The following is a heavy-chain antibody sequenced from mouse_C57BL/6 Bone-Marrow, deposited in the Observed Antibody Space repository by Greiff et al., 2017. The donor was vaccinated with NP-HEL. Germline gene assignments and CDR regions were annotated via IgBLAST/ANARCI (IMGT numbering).Heavy chain of an antibody. J-gene: IGHJ2*01. CDR1: GYTFTSYG. Sequence: VQLQQSGAELARPGASVKLSCKASGYTFTSYGISWVKQRTGQGLEWIGEIYPRRGNTDYKEKFKGKATLTEDKSSSTAYMELRSLTSEDSAVYFCARGGYYWGQGTTLTVSS. CDR3: ARGGYY. CDR2: IYPRRGNT. V-gene: IGHV1-81*01.